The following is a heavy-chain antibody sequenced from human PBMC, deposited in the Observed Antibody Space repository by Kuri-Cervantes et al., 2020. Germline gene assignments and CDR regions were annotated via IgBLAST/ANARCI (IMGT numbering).Heavy chain of an antibody. V-gene: IGHV1-69*06. CDR2: IIPIFGTA. D-gene: IGHD3-22*01. CDR1: GGTFSSYA. Sequence: SVKVSCKASGGTFSSYAISWVRQAPGQGLEWMGGIIPIFGTANYAQKFQGRVTITADKSTSTAYMELSSLRSEDTAVYYCARYYYESSGYIDYWGQGTLVTVSS. CDR3: ARYYYESSGYIDY. J-gene: IGHJ4*02.